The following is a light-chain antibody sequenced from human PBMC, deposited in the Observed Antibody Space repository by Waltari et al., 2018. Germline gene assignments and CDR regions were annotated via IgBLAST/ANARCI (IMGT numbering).Light chain of an antibody. CDR3: SSYTNNAIPGV. J-gene: IGLJ3*02. V-gene: IGLV2-14*03. Sequence: QSALTQPASVSGSPGQSFSISCTGTASDVGGYNYVSWYQQYPGKAPKLIIYEVSNRPSGVSFRFSGSKSANTASLTISGLQPEDEADYYCSSYTNNAIPGVFGGGTKVTVL. CDR1: ASDVGGYNY. CDR2: EVS.